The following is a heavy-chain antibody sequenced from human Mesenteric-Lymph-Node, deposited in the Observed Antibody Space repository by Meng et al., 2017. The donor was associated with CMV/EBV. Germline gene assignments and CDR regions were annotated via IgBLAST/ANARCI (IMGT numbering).Heavy chain of an antibody. D-gene: IGHD2-8*01. Sequence: GSLRLSCTVSGASISSSIYFWGWVRQPPGKGLEWIGSVYYSGSSWYTPSLRRRFTISVDTSKNQFSLKLSSVTAADTALYFCARRGTNTELLDYWGQGALVTVSS. CDR3: ARRGTNTELLDY. V-gene: IGHV4-39*01. J-gene: IGHJ4*02. CDR2: VYYSGSS. CDR1: GASISSSIYF.